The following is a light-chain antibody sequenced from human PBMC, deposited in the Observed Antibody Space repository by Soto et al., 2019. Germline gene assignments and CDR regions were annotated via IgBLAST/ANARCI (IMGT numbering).Light chain of an antibody. J-gene: IGLJ3*02. CDR1: SSDIGGYDY. CDR2: EVS. V-gene: IGLV2-14*01. CDR3: WSYTSSDNWV. Sequence: QSALTQPASVSGSPGQSITISCTGTSSDIGGYDYVSWYQLHPGKAPKLMVFEVSNRPSGVSYRFSGSKSGNTASLTISGLQAEDEADYYCWSYTSSDNWVFGGGTKVTVL.